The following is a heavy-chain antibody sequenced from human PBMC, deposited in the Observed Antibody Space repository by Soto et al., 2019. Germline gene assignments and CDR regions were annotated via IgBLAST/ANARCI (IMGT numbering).Heavy chain of an antibody. J-gene: IGHJ4*01. D-gene: IGHD6-25*01. CDR1: GFTFSSCS. V-gene: IGHV3-48*02. CDR3: ASWPDAADY. CDR2: ISSTSSTI. Sequence: EVQLVESGGGLVQLGGSLRLSCAASGFTFSSCSMNWVRQAPGKGLEWLSYISSTSSTIYYANSVKGRFTISRDNAKNSLYLQMNSLRYEDTAVYYCASWPDAADYLGQGTLVTVSS.